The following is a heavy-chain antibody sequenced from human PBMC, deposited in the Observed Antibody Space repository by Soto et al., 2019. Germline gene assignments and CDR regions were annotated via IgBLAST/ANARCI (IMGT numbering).Heavy chain of an antibody. V-gene: IGHV1-69*13. CDR3: ARDTYYYDSSGYDDAFDI. D-gene: IGHD3-22*01. Sequence: SVKVSCKASGGTFSSYAISWVRQAPGQGLEWMGGIIPIFGTANYAQKFQGRVTITADESTSTAYMELSSQRSEDTAVYYCARDTYYYDSSGYDDAFDIWGQGTMVTVSS. CDR1: GGTFSSYA. CDR2: IIPIFGTA. J-gene: IGHJ3*02.